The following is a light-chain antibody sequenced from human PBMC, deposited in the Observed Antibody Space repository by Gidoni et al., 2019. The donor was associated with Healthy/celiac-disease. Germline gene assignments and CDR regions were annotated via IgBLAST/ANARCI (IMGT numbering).Light chain of an antibody. CDR2: GAS. V-gene: IGKV3-15*01. CDR1: QSVSSN. J-gene: IGKJ2*01. CDR3: QQYNNWLYT. Sequence: EIVMTQSPATLSVSPGERGTLSCRASQSVSSNLAWYQQKPGQAPRLLIYGASTRATGIPARFSGSGSVTEFTLTISSLQSEDFAVYYCQQYNNWLYTFGQGTKLEIK.